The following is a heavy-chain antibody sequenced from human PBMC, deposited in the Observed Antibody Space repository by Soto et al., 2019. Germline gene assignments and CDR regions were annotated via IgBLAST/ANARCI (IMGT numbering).Heavy chain of an antibody. CDR3: ARELDGMDV. CDR1: GFTFSSYA. J-gene: IGHJ6*02. V-gene: IGHV3-11*05. Sequence: PGGSLRLSCAASGFTFSSYAMSWIRQAPGKGLEWVSYISSSGHYTEHADSVKGRFTTSRDNARNLLYLQMNSLRTEDTAVYYCARELDGMDVWGQGTTVTVSS. CDR2: ISSSGHYT.